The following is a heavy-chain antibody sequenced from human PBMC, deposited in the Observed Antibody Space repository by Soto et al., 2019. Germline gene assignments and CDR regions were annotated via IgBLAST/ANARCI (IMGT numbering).Heavy chain of an antibody. CDR1: GGSISSSSYC. J-gene: IGHJ5*02. D-gene: IGHD1-7*01. CDR3: XRXPHDNGTTFKDNPNWFDP. V-gene: IGHV4-39*01. Sequence: SETLSLPCTVSGGSISSSSYCWSWIRQPPGKGLEWIVSIYCSGSTCYNPSLKSRVTVSLDTSNNQFSLKLSSVTSSYTSVYYXXRXPHDNGTTFKDNPNWFDPWGQGTLVTVSS. CDR2: IYCSGST.